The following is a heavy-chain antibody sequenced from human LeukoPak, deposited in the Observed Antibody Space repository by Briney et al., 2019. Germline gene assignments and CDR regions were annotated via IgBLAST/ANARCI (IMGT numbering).Heavy chain of an antibody. CDR1: GFTFSSHA. J-gene: IGHJ4*02. D-gene: IGHD3-10*01. CDR3: AEGYYGSGSYSVFDY. CDR2: ISGSGTYT. V-gene: IGHV3-23*01. Sequence: GGSLRLSCAASGFTFSSHAMSWVRQAPGKGLEWVLYISGSGTYTYHADSVKGWFTISRDNSKNSLYLHMNSLRGEGTAVYYCAEGYYGSGSYSVFDYWGQGTLVTVSS.